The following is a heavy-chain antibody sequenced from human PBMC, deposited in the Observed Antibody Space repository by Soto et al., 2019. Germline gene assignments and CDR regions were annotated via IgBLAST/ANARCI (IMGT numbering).Heavy chain of an antibody. CDR3: TITYYDFDV. V-gene: IGHV3-64*01. Sequence: EEQLVQSGGGLVQPGGSLRLSCAASGFSFSSYDLFWVRQAPGKGLEYVSAVSRNGINTYYANSVKGRFTISRDNSKNIMYLQMGILRAEDMAVYYCTITYYDFDVWGKGTTVIVSS. CDR1: GFSFSSYD. CDR2: VSRNGINT. J-gene: IGHJ6*04.